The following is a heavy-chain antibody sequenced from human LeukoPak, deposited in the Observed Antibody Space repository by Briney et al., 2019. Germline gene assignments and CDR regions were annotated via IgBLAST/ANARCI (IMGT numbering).Heavy chain of an antibody. J-gene: IGHJ5*02. Sequence: GGSLRLSCAVSGXNFDEYGMSWVRQAPGKGLEWVSTINWNGGSTDYADSVKGRFTISRETVQNSLYLHMNSLRAEDTALYFCTRDSGSGRLDPWGQGTLVTVSS. D-gene: IGHD2-15*01. V-gene: IGHV3-20*04. CDR2: INWNGGST. CDR1: GXNFDEYG. CDR3: TRDSGSGRLDP.